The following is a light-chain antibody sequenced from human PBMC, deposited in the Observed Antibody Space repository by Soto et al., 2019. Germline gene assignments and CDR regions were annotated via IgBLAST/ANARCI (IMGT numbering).Light chain of an antibody. V-gene: IGKV1-5*03. CDR2: KTS. J-gene: IGKJ1*01. Sequence: DIQMTQSPSTLSASVGDRVSITCRASQRINNWLAWYQQKSGKAPKLLIYKTSTLESGVPSRYSGSGSGTEFTLSISSLQPDDFATYYCQQYDTSPWTFGQGTKVEIK. CDR3: QQYDTSPWT. CDR1: QRINNW.